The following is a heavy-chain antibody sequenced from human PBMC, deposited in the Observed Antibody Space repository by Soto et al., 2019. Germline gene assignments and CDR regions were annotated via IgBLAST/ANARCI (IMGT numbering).Heavy chain of an antibody. Sequence: ASLKVSCKASGYTFTSYYMHWVRQAPGQGLEWMGIINPSGGSTSYAQKFQGRVTMTRDTSTSTVYMELSSLRSEDTAVYYCAREPPRGYCSSTSCYTSSDDYWGQGTLVTVSS. CDR2: INPSGGST. V-gene: IGHV1-46*01. D-gene: IGHD2-2*02. CDR1: GYTFTSYY. J-gene: IGHJ4*02. CDR3: AREPPRGYCSSTSCYTSSDDY.